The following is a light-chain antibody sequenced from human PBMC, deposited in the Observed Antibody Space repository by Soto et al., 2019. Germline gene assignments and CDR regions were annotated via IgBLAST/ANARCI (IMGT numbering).Light chain of an antibody. V-gene: IGLV2-18*02. CDR3: SSYTSSSIFVV. CDR2: EVS. CDR1: SSDVGSYNR. Sequence: QSALTQPPSVSGSPGQSVTISCTGTSSDVGSYNRFSWYQQPPGTAPKLMIYEVSNRPSGVPDRFSGSKSGNTASLTISGLQAEDEADYYCSSYTSSSIFVVFGGGTKLTVL. J-gene: IGLJ2*01.